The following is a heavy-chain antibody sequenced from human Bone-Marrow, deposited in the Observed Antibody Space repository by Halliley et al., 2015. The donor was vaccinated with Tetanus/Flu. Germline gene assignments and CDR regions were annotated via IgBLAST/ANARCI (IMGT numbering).Heavy chain of an antibody. V-gene: IGHV4-31*03. CDR1: GGSISSGNFY. CDR2: ISYSGSA. J-gene: IGHJ5*02. D-gene: IGHD4-17*01. CDR3: ARGPTVTARGNWFDP. Sequence: TLSLTCTVSGGSISSGNFYWSWIRQHPGKGLEWIGYISYSGSAYSKPSLASRVSTSLDTSKNQFTLKMNSVTAADTAVYYCARGPTVTARGNWFDPWGQGPLVIVSS.